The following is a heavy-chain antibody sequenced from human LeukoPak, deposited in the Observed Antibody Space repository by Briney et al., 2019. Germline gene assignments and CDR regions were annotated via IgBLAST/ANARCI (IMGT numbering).Heavy chain of an antibody. Sequence: GGSLRLSCAASGFTFSSYWMDWVRQAPGKGLVWVSRIKTDGSSTSYADSVKGRFTISRDNAKNSLYLQMNSLRAEDTAVYYCARGTIIAHWGQGTLVTVSS. CDR2: IKTDGSST. J-gene: IGHJ4*02. D-gene: IGHD2-21*01. CDR3: ARGTIIAH. V-gene: IGHV3-74*01. CDR1: GFTFSSYW.